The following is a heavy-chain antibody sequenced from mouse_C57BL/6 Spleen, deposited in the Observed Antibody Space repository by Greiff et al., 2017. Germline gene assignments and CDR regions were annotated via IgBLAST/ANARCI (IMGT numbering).Heavy chain of an antibody. V-gene: IGHV1-9*01. D-gene: IGHD2-2*01. J-gene: IGHJ4*01. CDR3: ARIYYGYFYAMDY. CDR2: ILPGSGST. Sequence: QVQLQQSGAELMKPGASVKLSCKATGYTFTGYWIEWVKQRPGHGLEWIGEILPGSGSTNYNGKFKGKATFTADTSSNTAYMQLSSLTTEDSAIYYCARIYYGYFYAMDYWGQGTSVTVSS. CDR1: GYTFTGYW.